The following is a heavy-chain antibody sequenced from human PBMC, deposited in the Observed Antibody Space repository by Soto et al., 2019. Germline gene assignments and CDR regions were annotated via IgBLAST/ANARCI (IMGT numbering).Heavy chain of an antibody. V-gene: IGHV4-59*01. Sequence: SETLSLTCPVSGGSISSYYWSWILQPPGQGLEWIWYINYSGSTNYNPSLKSRVTISVDTSKNQFSLKLNSVTAADTAVYYCEREVCSTTSCHNWFDPWGQGTLVTVYS. CDR1: GGSISSYY. CDR2: INYSGST. CDR3: EREVCSTTSCHNWFDP. J-gene: IGHJ5*02. D-gene: IGHD2-2*01.